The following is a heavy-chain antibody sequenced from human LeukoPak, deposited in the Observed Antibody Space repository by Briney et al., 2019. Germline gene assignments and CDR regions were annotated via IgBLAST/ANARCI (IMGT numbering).Heavy chain of an antibody. CDR1: GFTFSSHS. CDR2: ISYDGNAK. CDR3: ARERQNHRGNYFDC. Sequence: PGRSLRLSCAASGFTFSSHSMHWVRQAPGRGLEWVAVISYDGNAKNHAESGKGRFTISRANSKNTLFLQMNSLSADDTAVYYCARERQNHRGNYFDCWGQGTLVTVSS. J-gene: IGHJ4*02. V-gene: IGHV3-30-3*01. D-gene: IGHD1-26*01.